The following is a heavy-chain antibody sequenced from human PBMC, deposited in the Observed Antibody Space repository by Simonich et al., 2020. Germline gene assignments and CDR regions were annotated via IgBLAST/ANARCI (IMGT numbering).Heavy chain of an antibody. CDR1: GYTFTGYY. Sequence: QVQLVQSGAEVKKPGASVKVSCKASGYTFTGYYMHWVRQAPGQGLEWMGRSKPNRGRKNYAQKYQGRGTWTRDTSISTAYMELSRLRSDDTAVYYWARDGGNCSGGSCYWYFDLWGRGTLVTVSS. J-gene: IGHJ2*01. V-gene: IGHV1-2*06. D-gene: IGHD2-15*01. CDR3: ARDGGNCSGGSCYWYFDL. CDR2: SKPNRGRK.